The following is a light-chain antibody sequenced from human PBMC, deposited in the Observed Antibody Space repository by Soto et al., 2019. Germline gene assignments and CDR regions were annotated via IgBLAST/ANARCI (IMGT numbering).Light chain of an antibody. CDR1: QTVRNNY. CDR2: DAS. CDR3: QQFSSYPLT. J-gene: IGKJ4*01. V-gene: IGKV3-20*01. Sequence: EFVLTQSPGTLSLSPGERATLSCRASQTVRNNYLSWYQQKPGQAPRLLIYDASSRATGITDRFSGGGSGTDFTLPISRLEPEDFAVYYCQQFSSYPLTFGGGTKVDIK.